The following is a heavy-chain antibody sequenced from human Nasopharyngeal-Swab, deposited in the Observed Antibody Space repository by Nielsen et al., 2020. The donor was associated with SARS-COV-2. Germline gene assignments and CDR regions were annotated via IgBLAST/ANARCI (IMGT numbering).Heavy chain of an antibody. Sequence: GESLKISCAASGFTFSSYWMSWVRQAPGKGLEWVANIKQDGSEKYYADSVKGRFTISRDNSKNTLYLQTNSLRAEDTAVYYCARANSSSWSFDYWGQGTLVTVSS. CDR2: IKQDGSEK. V-gene: IGHV3-7*04. CDR1: GFTFSSYW. D-gene: IGHD6-13*01. J-gene: IGHJ4*02. CDR3: ARANSSSWSFDY.